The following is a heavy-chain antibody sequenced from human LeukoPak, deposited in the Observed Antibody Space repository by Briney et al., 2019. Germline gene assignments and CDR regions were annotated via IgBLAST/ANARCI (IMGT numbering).Heavy chain of an antibody. V-gene: IGHV3-64*01. J-gene: IGHJ4*02. CDR3: ARPSGDGYNYIGY. CDR1: GFTFSSYA. D-gene: IGHD5-24*01. CDR2: ISSNGGST. Sequence: PGGSLRLSCAASGFTFSSYAMHWVRQAPGKGLEYVSAISSNGGSTYYANSVKGRFTISRDNSKNTLYLQMGSLRAEDMAVYYCARPSGDGYNYIGYWGQGTLVTVSS.